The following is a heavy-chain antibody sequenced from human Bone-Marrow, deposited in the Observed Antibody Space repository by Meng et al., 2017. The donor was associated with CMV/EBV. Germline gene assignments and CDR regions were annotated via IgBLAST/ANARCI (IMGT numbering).Heavy chain of an antibody. Sequence: GGSLRLSCAASGFTFSNFAMHWVRQAPGKGLEWVTVISNDGSNKYYADSVKGRFTISRDNSKTTLYLQITSLRTEATAISSCAKADYVLGSYRYFHFDYWGQGTLVTVSS. D-gene: IGHD3-16*02. J-gene: IGHJ4*02. CDR1: GFTFSNFA. CDR2: ISNDGSNK. V-gene: IGHV3-30-3*01. CDR3: AKADYVLGSYRYFHFDY.